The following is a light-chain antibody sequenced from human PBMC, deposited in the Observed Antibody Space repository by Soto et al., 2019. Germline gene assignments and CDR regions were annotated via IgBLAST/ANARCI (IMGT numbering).Light chain of an antibody. Sequence: EIVMTQSPATLSVSPGESDTLSCRASQSISSELAWYQQKPGQPPRLLIYGASTRATGVPARFTGSGSGSDFTLTVSGLQSEDFAVYYCQQGHNWPLTFGQETRLEI. V-gene: IGKV3-15*01. CDR3: QQGHNWPLT. CDR1: QSISSE. CDR2: GAS. J-gene: IGKJ2*01.